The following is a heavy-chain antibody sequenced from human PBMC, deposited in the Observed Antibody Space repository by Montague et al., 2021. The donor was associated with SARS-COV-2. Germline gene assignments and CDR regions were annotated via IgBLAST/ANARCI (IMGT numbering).Heavy chain of an antibody. CDR2: IYYSGST. Sequence: SETLSLTCTVSGGSISSSSYYWGWIRQPPGKWLEWIGSIYYSGSTYYNPSLKSRVTISVDTSKNQFSLKLSSVTAADTAVYYCARDLAGYYGSGSYGGMDVWGQGTTVTVSS. D-gene: IGHD3-10*01. CDR1: GGSISSSSYY. CDR3: ARDLAGYYGSGSYGGMDV. V-gene: IGHV4-39*07. J-gene: IGHJ6*02.